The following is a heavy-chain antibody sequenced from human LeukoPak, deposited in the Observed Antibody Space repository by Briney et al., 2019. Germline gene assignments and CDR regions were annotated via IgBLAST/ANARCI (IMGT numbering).Heavy chain of an antibody. J-gene: IGHJ4*02. Sequence: ASVRVSCTASGYTFTSYDINWVRQAPGEGLEWMGWMNANSGNTGYAQKFQGRVTMTRNTSISTAYMELSSLRSEDTAVYYCARAIVGSHFDYWGQGTLVTVSS. D-gene: IGHD1-26*01. CDR3: ARAIVGSHFDY. CDR2: MNANSGNT. V-gene: IGHV1-8*01. CDR1: GYTFTSYD.